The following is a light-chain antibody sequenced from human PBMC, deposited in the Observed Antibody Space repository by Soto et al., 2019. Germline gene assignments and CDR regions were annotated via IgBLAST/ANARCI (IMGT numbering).Light chain of an antibody. Sequence: DIVMTQSPDSLAVSLGERATMNCKSSQTILYSSNNKNDLAWYQQRPGQPPKLLIYWASTRESGVPDRFSGSGSGTDFTLTISSLQAEDVAVYYCQQYHTTPYTFGQGTKLEIK. J-gene: IGKJ2*01. V-gene: IGKV4-1*01. CDR1: QTILYSSNNKND. CDR3: QQYHTTPYT. CDR2: WAS.